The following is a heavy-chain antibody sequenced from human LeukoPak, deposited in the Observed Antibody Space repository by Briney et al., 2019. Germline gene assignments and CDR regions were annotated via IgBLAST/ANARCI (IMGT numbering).Heavy chain of an antibody. CDR1: GFTFSSYW. J-gene: IGHJ3*02. CDR2: IKQDGSEK. D-gene: IGHD1-26*01. CDR3: ARDRWLVGVADAFDI. V-gene: IGHV3-7*03. Sequence: GGSLRLSCAASGFTFSSYWMSWVRQAPGEGLEWVANIKQDGSEKYYVDSVKGRFTISRDNAKNSLYLQMNSLRAEDTALYYCARDRWLVGVADAFDIWGQGTMVTVSS.